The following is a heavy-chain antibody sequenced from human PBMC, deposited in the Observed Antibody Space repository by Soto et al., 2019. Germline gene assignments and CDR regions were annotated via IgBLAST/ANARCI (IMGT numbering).Heavy chain of an antibody. D-gene: IGHD3-22*01. CDR2: ISSSSSTI. J-gene: IGHJ1*01. V-gene: IGHV3-48*02. CDR1: GFTFSSYS. Sequence: PGGSLRLSCAASGFTFSSYSMNWVRQAPGKGLEWVSYISSSSSTIYYADSVKGRFTISRDNAKNSLYLQMNSLRDEDTAVYYCARAFLDYDSSGYYYREYFQHSGQGTLGTVSS. CDR3: ARAFLDYDSSGYYYREYFQH.